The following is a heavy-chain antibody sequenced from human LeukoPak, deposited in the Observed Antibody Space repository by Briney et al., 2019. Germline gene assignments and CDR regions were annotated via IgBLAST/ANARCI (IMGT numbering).Heavy chain of an antibody. CDR1: GGTFNSYA. CDR3: ARTTSLSTLAFDY. D-gene: IGHD3-16*02. V-gene: IGHV1-69*06. J-gene: IGHJ4*02. CDR2: IIPIFGTA. Sequence: GASVKVSCKASGGTFNSYAISWVRQAPGQGLEWMGGIIPIFGTANYAQKFQGRVTITADKSTSTAYMELRSLRSDDTAVYYCARTTSLSTLAFDYWGQGTLVTVSS.